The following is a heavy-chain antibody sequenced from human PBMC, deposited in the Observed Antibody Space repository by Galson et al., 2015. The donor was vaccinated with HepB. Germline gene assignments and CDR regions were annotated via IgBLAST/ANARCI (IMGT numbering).Heavy chain of an antibody. D-gene: IGHD6-19*01. CDR3: AKDEQWLALGYFDY. Sequence: SLRLSCAASGFTFSSYGMHWVRQAPGKGLEWVAVISYDGSNKYYADSVKGRFTISRDNSKNTLYLQTNSLRAEDTAVYYCAKDEQWLALGYFDYWGQGTLVTVSS. J-gene: IGHJ4*02. V-gene: IGHV3-30*18. CDR2: ISYDGSNK. CDR1: GFTFSSYG.